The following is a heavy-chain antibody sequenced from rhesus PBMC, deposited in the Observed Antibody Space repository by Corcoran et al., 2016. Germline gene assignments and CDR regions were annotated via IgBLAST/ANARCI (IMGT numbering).Heavy chain of an antibody. CDR1: GGSISSSYSY. J-gene: IGHJ4*01. D-gene: IGHD6-19*01. Sequence: QVQLQESGPGLVKPSETLSLTCAVSGGSISSSYSYWSWIRQAPGKGLEWIGYISYSGSTSYNPSLKSRVTISRDTSKNQFSLKLSSVTAADTAVYYCARSWGSSYIDYWGQGVLVTVSS. CDR2: ISYSGST. CDR3: ARSWGSSYIDY. V-gene: IGHV4-122*02.